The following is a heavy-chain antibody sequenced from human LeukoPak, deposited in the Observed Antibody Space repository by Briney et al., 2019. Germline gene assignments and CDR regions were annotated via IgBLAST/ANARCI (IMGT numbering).Heavy chain of an antibody. CDR1: GGSFSGYY. J-gene: IGHJ4*02. CDR2: INHSGST. Sequence: PSETLSLTCAVYGGSFSGYYWSWIRQPPGKGLEWIGEINHSGSTNYNPSLKSRVTISVDKSKNQFSLKLSSVTAADTAVYYCARGGYRGCFDYWGQGTLVTVSS. V-gene: IGHV4-34*01. D-gene: IGHD5-24*01. CDR3: ARGGYRGCFDY.